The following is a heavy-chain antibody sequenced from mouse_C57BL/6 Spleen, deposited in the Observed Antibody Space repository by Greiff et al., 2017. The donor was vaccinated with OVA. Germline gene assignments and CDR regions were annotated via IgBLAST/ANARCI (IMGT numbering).Heavy chain of an antibody. CDR2: IYPGDGDT. D-gene: IGHD2-4*01. Sequence: QVQLKQSGAELVKPGASVKISCKASGYAFSSYWMNWVKQRPGKGLEWIGQIYPGDGDTNYNGKFKGKATLTADKSSSTAYMQLSSLTSEDSAVYFCARSRDYDWYFGVWGTGTTVTVSS. V-gene: IGHV1-80*01. CDR3: ARSRDYDWYFGV. CDR1: GYAFSSYW. J-gene: IGHJ1*03.